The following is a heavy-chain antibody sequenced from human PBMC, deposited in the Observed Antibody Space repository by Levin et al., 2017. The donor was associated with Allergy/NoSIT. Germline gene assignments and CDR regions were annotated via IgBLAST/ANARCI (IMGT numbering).Heavy chain of an antibody. V-gene: IGHV1-2*02. CDR2: INPNSHGS. Sequence: ASVKVSCETSGYMFTGFYIHWVRQAPGQGLEWIGWINPNSHGSNYAQKFRGRVALTSFSSNSTAYMELSGLRSDDTAVYYCARGGWFEEFSDYWGRGTLVTVSS. CDR3: ARGGWFEEFSDY. J-gene: IGHJ4*02. D-gene: IGHD3-10*01. CDR1: GYMFTGFY.